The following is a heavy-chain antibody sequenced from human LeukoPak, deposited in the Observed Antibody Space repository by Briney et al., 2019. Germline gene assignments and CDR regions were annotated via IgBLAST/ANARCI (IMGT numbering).Heavy chain of an antibody. D-gene: IGHD3-22*01. V-gene: IGHV3-33*01. CDR2: IWYDGSNK. CDR3: ARDRGLYYYNSRGYYHDY. Sequence: GGPLRLSCAASGFTFSSYGMHWVRQAPGKGLEWVAVIWYDGSNKYYADSVKGRFTISRDSSKNTLYLQMNSLRAEDTAVYYCARDRGLYYYNSRGYYHDYWGQGTLVTPSS. CDR1: GFTFSSYG. J-gene: IGHJ4*02.